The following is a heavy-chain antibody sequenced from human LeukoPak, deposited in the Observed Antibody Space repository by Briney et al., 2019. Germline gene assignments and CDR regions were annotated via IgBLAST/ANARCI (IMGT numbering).Heavy chain of an antibody. CDR2: ISSSSSYI. CDR1: GFTFSSYS. CDR3: ARDSIEYSSWGLDY. D-gene: IGHD6-6*01. Sequence: GGSLRLSCAASGFTFSSYSMNWVRQAPGKGLEWVSSISSSSSYIYYADSVKGRFTIPRDNAKNSLYLQMNSLRAEDTAVYYCARDSIEYSSWGLDYWGQGTLVTVSS. V-gene: IGHV3-21*01. J-gene: IGHJ4*02.